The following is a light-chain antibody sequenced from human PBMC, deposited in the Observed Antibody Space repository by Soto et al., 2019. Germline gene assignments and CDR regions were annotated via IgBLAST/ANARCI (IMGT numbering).Light chain of an antibody. Sequence: QSALTQPRSLSGSPGQSVTISYTGTSGDVGGYNYVSWYQQHPGKAPKLIIYDVNKRPSGVPDRFSGSKSGNTASLTISGLQAEDEADYYCCSYAGSYTYVFGTGTKLTVL. CDR3: CSYAGSYTYV. CDR2: DVN. V-gene: IGLV2-11*01. J-gene: IGLJ1*01. CDR1: SGDVGGYNY.